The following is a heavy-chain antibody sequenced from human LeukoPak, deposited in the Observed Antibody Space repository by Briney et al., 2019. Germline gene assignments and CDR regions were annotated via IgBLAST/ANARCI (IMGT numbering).Heavy chain of an antibody. Sequence: GRSLRLSCAASGLTFSSYGMHWVRQAPGKGLEWVAVIWYDGSNKYYADSVKGRFTISRDNSKNTLYLQMNSLRAEDTAVFYCARFVKLTGGYEGPGYWGQGTLVTVSS. D-gene: IGHD5-12*01. V-gene: IGHV3-33*01. J-gene: IGHJ4*02. CDR1: GLTFSSYG. CDR2: IWYDGSNK. CDR3: ARFVKLTGGYEGPGY.